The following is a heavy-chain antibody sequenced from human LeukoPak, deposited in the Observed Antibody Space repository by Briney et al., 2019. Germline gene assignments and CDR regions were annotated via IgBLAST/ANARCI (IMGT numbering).Heavy chain of an antibody. Sequence: GGSLRLSCAASGFTFSSYAMSWVRQAPGKGLEWVSAISGSGGSTYYADSVKGRFTISRDNSKNTLYLQMNSLRAEDTAVYYCARKDSIAVAAFDIWGQGTMVTVSS. CDR1: GFTFSSYA. V-gene: IGHV3-23*01. D-gene: IGHD6-19*01. CDR3: ARKDSIAVAAFDI. CDR2: ISGSGGST. J-gene: IGHJ3*02.